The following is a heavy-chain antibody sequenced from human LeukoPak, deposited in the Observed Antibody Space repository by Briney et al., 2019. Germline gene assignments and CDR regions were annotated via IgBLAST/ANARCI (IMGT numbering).Heavy chain of an antibody. CDR3: ARYYDKGGYYGRHDY. D-gene: IGHD3-22*01. J-gene: IGHJ4*02. V-gene: IGHV3-23*01. Sequence: GGSLRLSCTASGFMFSHYAVTWVRQAPGRGLEWVSSISGSGVTPYYADSVKGRFTISRDNSKNMLYLQMNSLRAEDTAVYYCARYYDKGGYYGRHDYWGQGTLVTVSS. CDR1: GFMFSHYA. CDR2: ISGSGVTP.